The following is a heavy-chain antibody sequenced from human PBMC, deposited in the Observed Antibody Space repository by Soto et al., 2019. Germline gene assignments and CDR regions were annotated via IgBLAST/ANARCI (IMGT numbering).Heavy chain of an antibody. Sequence: QPGGSLRLSCTASGLPHSNFAMMWVRQAPGKGLECISGIYGSGRGIEYADSVKGRFTISRDNSKNTVYLQMTDLRVDDTAVYYCAKDAVYNDGLWLMDHWGQGTQVTVPS. V-gene: IGHV3-23*05. D-gene: IGHD2-21*01. J-gene: IGHJ4*02. CDR2: IYGSGRGI. CDR1: GLPHSNFA. CDR3: AKDAVYNDGLWLMDH.